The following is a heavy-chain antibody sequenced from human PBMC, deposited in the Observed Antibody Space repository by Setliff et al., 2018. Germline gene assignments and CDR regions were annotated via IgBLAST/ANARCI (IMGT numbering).Heavy chain of an antibody. D-gene: IGHD3-10*01. CDR3: ARDNRARHYMDV. CDR1: SYSISSGFS. Sequence: PSETLSLTCAVSSYSISSGFSWVWIRQSPGKGLEWIGRILFSGDTYYNPSLNSRVTISADTSKNQFSLNLSSVTAADTAVYYCARDNRARHYMDVWGKGTTVTVSS. V-gene: IGHV4-38-2*02. J-gene: IGHJ6*03. CDR2: ILFSGDT.